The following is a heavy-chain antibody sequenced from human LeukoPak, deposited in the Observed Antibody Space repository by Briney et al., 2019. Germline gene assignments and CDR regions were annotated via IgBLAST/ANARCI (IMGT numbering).Heavy chain of an antibody. CDR1: GFTFSRFG. CDR2: IWYDGSNK. Sequence: GRSVSHSCAASGFTFSRFGMHWVRQAPGKGLEWVAVIWYDGSNKYYADSVKGRFTISRDNSKNTLYLEMNSLRAEDTAVYYCARDYYYDSSRYWDYYFDQWAGSPLVSVSS. J-gene: IGHJ4*02. V-gene: IGHV3-33*01. CDR3: ARDYYYDSSRYWDYYFDQ. D-gene: IGHD3-22*01.